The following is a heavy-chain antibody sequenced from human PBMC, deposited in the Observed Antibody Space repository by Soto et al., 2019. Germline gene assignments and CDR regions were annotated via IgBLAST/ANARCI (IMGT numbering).Heavy chain of an antibody. V-gene: IGHV3-23*01. J-gene: IGHJ4*02. Sequence: GGSLRLSCAASGFTFSSYAMSWVRQAPGKGLEWVSAISGSGGSTYYADSVKGRFPISRDNSKNTLYLQMNSLRAEDTAVYYCAKDVYDFWSGLTYFDYWGQGTLVTVSS. CDR2: ISGSGGST. CDR3: AKDVYDFWSGLTYFDY. CDR1: GFTFSSYA. D-gene: IGHD3-3*01.